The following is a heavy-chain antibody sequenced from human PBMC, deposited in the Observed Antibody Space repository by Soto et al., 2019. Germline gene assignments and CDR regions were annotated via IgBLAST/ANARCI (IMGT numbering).Heavy chain of an antibody. J-gene: IGHJ4*02. CDR1: GFTFSNFG. CDR2: ISSSSRDI. Sequence: EVQLVESGGGLVKPGGSLRLSCEASGFTFSNFGMHWVRQAPGKGLEWVSFISSSSRDIYYADSLKGRFTISRDNAKNSLYLQMSSLRAEDTALYYCARDHYGSGSPPGYWGQGILVTVYS. V-gene: IGHV3-21*01. D-gene: IGHD3-10*01. CDR3: ARDHYGSGSPPGY.